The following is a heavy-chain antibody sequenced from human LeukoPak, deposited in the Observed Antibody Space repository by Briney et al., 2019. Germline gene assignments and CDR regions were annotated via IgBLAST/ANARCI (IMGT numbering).Heavy chain of an antibody. CDR2: IYSGGST. CDR3: ARASPGSLPFDY. D-gene: IGHD6-13*01. Sequence: PGGSLRLSCAASGFTVSSNYMSWVRQAPGKGLEWVSVIYSGGSTYYADSVKGRFTISRDNSKNTLYLQMNSLRAEDTAVYYCARASPGSLPFDYWGQGTLVTVSS. CDR1: GFTVSSNY. V-gene: IGHV3-53*01. J-gene: IGHJ4*02.